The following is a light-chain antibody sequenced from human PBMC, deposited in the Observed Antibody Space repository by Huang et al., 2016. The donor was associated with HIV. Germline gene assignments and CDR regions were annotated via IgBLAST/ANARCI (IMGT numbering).Light chain of an antibody. J-gene: IGKJ4*01. V-gene: IGKV1-33*01. Sequence: DIQMTQSPSSLSASVGDRVTITCQASQDISNYLNWYPQKPGKAPKLLIYDASNLETGVPSRVSGSGSGTDFTFTISSLQPEDIATYYCQQYDNFPLTFGGGTKVEIK. CDR2: DAS. CDR3: QQYDNFPLT. CDR1: QDISNY.